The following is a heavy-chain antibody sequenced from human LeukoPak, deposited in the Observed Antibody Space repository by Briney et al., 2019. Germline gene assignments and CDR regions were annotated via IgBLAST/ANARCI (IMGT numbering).Heavy chain of an antibody. CDR1: GDSISSGGYY. Sequence: SETLSLACTVSGDSISSGGYYWSWIRQPPGKGLEWIGEINHSGSTNYNPSLKSRVTISVDTSKNQFSLKLSSVTAADTAVYYCARGSYAGIAVAGTFDYWGQGTLVTVSS. CDR2: INHSGST. J-gene: IGHJ4*02. D-gene: IGHD6-19*01. V-gene: IGHV4-39*07. CDR3: ARGSYAGIAVAGTFDY.